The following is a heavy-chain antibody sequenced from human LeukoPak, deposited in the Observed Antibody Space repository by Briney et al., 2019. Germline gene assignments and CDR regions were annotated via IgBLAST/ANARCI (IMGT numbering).Heavy chain of an antibody. CDR2: FYYSGGT. CDR3: ARHGGEVADSSWFDP. Sequence: PSETLSLTCTVSGGSISSYYWGWVRQPPGKGLEWIGSFYYSGGTYYNPSLKSRVAISVDTSKNQFSLKVSSATAADTAVYYCARHGGEVADSSWFDPWGQGTLVTVSS. J-gene: IGHJ5*02. D-gene: IGHD6-19*01. V-gene: IGHV4-39*01. CDR1: GGSISSYY.